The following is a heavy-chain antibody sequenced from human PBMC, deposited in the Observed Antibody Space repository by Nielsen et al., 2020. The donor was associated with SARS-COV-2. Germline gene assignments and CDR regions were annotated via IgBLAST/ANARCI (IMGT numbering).Heavy chain of an antibody. CDR1: GDSISSYY. Sequence: SETLSLTCTVSGDSISSYYWSWIRQPPGKRLEWIGYIYYSGSTSYNPSLRSRVTISVDTSKNQFSLSLSSVTAADTAVYYCARHAPGYYDYWGQGTLVTVSS. V-gene: IGHV4-59*08. J-gene: IGHJ4*02. CDR2: IYYSGST. D-gene: IGHD3-22*01. CDR3: ARHAPGYYDY.